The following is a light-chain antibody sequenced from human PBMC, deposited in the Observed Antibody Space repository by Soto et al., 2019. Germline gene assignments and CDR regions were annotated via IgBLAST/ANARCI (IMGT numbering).Light chain of an antibody. CDR2: DVS. CDR1: SSDVGGYNY. CDR3: SSYTTSNTRQIV. Sequence: QSALTQPASVSGSPGQSITISCTGTSSDVGGYNYVSWYQHHPGKAPKLMIFDVSNRPSGVSNRFSGSKSGNTASLTISGLQPEDEADNYCSSYTTSNTRQIVFGTGTKVTV. J-gene: IGLJ1*01. V-gene: IGLV2-14*03.